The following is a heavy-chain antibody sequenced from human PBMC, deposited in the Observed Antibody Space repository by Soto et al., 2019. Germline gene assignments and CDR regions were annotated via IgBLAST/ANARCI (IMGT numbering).Heavy chain of an antibody. CDR2: VTPKLATA. CDR1: GGTFSNYA. Sequence: QVQLVQSGAEVKKPGSSVKVSCKASGGTFSNYAINWVRQAPGLGLEWVGQVTPKLATAKHAQKFQGRVTITADESASTAYMYVSSLRSEDTAVYFCARRRDGYNSAFDIWGQGTVVTVSS. CDR3: ARRRDGYNSAFDI. V-gene: IGHV1-69*01. J-gene: IGHJ3*02. D-gene: IGHD5-12*01.